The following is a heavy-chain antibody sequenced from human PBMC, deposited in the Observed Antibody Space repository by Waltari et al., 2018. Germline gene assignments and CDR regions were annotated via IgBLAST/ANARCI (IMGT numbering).Heavy chain of an antibody. CDR2: MSYDGSSK. V-gene: IGHV3-30*01. J-gene: IGHJ4*02. D-gene: IGHD2-2*02. Sequence: QVQMVESGGGVVQPGRSLSLSCAASGFPFSSYSIPWVRQAPGKGLEWVALMSYDGSSKYYADSVKGRFTVSRDNSKNTVYLQLNSLRVEDTAVYYCAREDICRSTTCYTLDYWGLGTLVTVSS. CDR3: AREDICRSTTCYTLDY. CDR1: GFPFSSYS.